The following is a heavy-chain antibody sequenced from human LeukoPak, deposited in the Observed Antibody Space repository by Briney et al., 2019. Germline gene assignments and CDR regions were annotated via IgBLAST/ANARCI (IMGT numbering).Heavy chain of an antibody. J-gene: IGHJ4*02. V-gene: IGHV3-7*03. Sequence: GGSLRLSCAASGFTFGSYWMSWVRQAPGKGLEWVANIKQDGSEKYYVDSVKGRFTISRDNAENSLSLQMNSLRAEDTAVHYCASAGGDSRSPLPFYYWGQGTLVTVSS. CDR1: GFTFGSYW. D-gene: IGHD6-6*01. CDR2: IKQDGSEK. CDR3: ASAGGDSRSPLPFYY.